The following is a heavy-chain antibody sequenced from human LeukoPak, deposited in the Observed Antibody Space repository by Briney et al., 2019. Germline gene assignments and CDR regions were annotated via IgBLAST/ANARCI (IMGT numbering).Heavy chain of an antibody. V-gene: IGHV3-74*01. Sequence: PGGSLRLSCAASGFTFSRYWMHWVRQGPGKGLVWVSRINEDGRTTDYADSVKGRFTVSRDNAKNTLYLQMSSLRAEDTAMYFCARVGGRGSIGGDCWGQGTLVTVSS. CDR3: ARVGGRGSIGGDC. D-gene: IGHD3-10*01. CDR2: INEDGRTT. CDR1: GFTFSRYW. J-gene: IGHJ4*02.